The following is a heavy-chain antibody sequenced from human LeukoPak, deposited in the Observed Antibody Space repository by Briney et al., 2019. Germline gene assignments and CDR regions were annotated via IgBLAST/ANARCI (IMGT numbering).Heavy chain of an antibody. CDR2: ISGSGGST. D-gene: IGHD2-15*01. J-gene: IGHJ4*02. CDR3: AKDPGDYCSGGSCSESDY. CDR1: GFTFSSYA. V-gene: IGHV3-23*01. Sequence: GGSLRLSCAASGFTFSSYAMSWVRQAPGKGLEWVSAISGSGGSTYYADSVKGRFTIPRDNSKNTLYLQMNSLRAEDTAVYYCAKDPGDYCSGGSCSESDYWGQGTLVSVSS.